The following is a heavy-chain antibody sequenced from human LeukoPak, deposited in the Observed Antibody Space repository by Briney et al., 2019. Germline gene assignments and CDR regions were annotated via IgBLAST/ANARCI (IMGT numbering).Heavy chain of an antibody. D-gene: IGHD6-19*01. CDR2: IYSGGAI. V-gene: IGHV3-53*01. J-gene: IGHJ4*02. Sequence: PGGSLRLSCAASGFLVSTNYMSWVRQAPGKGLEWVSVIYSGGAIHYADSVKGRFTISRDNSKNTLYLQMNSLRAEDTAMYFCARGHSSGNPDAFDYWGQGTLVIVSS. CDR3: ARGHSSGNPDAFDY. CDR1: GFLVSTNY.